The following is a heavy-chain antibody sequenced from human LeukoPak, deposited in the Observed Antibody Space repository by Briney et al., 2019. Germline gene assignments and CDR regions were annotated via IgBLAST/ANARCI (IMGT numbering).Heavy chain of an antibody. V-gene: IGHV4-39*07. Sequence: PSETLSLTCTVSGGSISSGGYYWSWIRQPPGKGLEWIGEINHSGSTNYNPSLKSRVTISVDTSKNQFSLKLSSVTAADTAVYYCATTQWLSTGQTLKETWGQGTLVTVSS. CDR3: ATTQWLSTGQTLKET. CDR2: INHSGST. CDR1: GGSISSGGYY. D-gene: IGHD6-19*01. J-gene: IGHJ5*02.